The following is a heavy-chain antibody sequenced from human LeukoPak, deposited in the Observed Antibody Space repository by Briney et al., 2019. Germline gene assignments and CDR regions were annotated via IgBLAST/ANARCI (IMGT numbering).Heavy chain of an antibody. CDR3: TTDDEQFDY. CDR1: GFTFSSYW. Sequence: GGSLRLSCAASGFTFSSYWMSWVRQAPGKGLEWVGRIKSKTYGGTTDYAAPVKGRFTISRDDSKNTPYLQMNSLKTEDTAVYYCTTDDEQFDYWGQGTLVTVSS. V-gene: IGHV3-15*01. CDR2: IKSKTYGGTT. J-gene: IGHJ4*02.